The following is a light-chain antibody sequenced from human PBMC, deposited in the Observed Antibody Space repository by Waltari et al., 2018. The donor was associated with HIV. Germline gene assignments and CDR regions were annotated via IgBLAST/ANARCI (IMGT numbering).Light chain of an antibody. Sequence: QSVLTQPPSLSAAPGQRVTISCSGSSSNIETNYVSWYQQLPGTAPKHLIYENDKRPSGIPDRFSGSQAGTSATLGITGLQTGDEADYYCGTWDTSLSVGVFGGGTKLTVL. CDR2: END. CDR1: SSNIETNY. CDR3: GTWDTSLSVGV. V-gene: IGLV1-51*02. J-gene: IGLJ3*02.